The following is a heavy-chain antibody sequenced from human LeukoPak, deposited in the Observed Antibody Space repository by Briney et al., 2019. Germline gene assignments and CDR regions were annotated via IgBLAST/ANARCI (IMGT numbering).Heavy chain of an antibody. CDR1: GFTLSRYA. CDR3: ARTDTSGWSRPLDC. J-gene: IGHJ4*02. Sequence: HTGKSLRLSCAASGFTLSRYALHWVRQAPGKGLEWVAVISSDGSNKYYAGSVEGRFTISRDNYNNTLLLQMNSLRAEDTAVYYCARTDTSGWSRPLDCWGQGTLVTVSS. CDR2: ISSDGSNK. V-gene: IGHV3-30-3*01. D-gene: IGHD6-19*01.